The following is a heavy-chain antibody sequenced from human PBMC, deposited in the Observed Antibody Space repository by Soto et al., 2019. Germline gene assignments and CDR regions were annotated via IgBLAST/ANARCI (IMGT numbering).Heavy chain of an antibody. J-gene: IGHJ4*02. CDR1: GFTFSSYT. CDR2: ISQDGGIQ. Sequence: QVHLVESGGGVVQPGRSLRLSCAASGFTFSSYTMHWVRQAPGTGLEWVAVISQDGGIQHYADSVKGRFTISRDNSESTLYLQMNGLSSEDTAVYYCVTSELSFAYWGQGSLVTVSS. V-gene: IGHV3-30-3*01. D-gene: IGHD1-26*01. CDR3: VTSELSFAY.